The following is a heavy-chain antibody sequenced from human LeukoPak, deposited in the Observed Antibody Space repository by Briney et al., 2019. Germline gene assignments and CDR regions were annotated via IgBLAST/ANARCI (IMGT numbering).Heavy chain of an antibody. CDR1: GGSFSGYY. V-gene: IGHV4-34*01. Sequence: SETLSLTCAVYGGSFSGYYWSWIRQPPGKGLEWIGEINHSGSTNYNPSLKSRVTISVDTSKNQFSLKLSSVTAADTAVYFCARGSGVAVGMDVWGQGTTVIVSS. CDR3: ARGSGVAVGMDV. J-gene: IGHJ6*02. CDR2: INHSGST. D-gene: IGHD6-19*01.